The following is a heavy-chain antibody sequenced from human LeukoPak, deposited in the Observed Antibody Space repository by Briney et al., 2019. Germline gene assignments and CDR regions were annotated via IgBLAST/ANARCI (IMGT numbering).Heavy chain of an antibody. CDR1: GFTFDDYA. V-gene: IGHV3-9*01. CDR2: ISWNSGSI. CDR3: ARDSALLWFGESLDY. D-gene: IGHD3-10*01. J-gene: IGHJ4*02. Sequence: GGSLRLSCAASGFTFDDYAMHWVRQAPGEGLEWVSGISWNSGSIGYADSVKGRFTISRDNSKNTLYLQMNSLRAEDTAVYYCARDSALLWFGESLDYWGQGTLVTVSS.